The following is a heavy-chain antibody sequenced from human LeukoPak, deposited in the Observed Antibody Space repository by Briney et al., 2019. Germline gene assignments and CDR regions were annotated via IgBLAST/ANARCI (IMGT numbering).Heavy chain of an antibody. CDR2: IYTNGGA. Sequence: SETLSLTCTVSGGSISSYYWNWIRQPAGKGLEWIGRIYTNGGASYNPSLKSRVTISIDASKNQFSLKLSSVTAADTAVYCCAREPPGYWGQGILVTVSS. J-gene: IGHJ4*02. CDR3: AREPPGY. CDR1: GGSISSYY. V-gene: IGHV4-4*07.